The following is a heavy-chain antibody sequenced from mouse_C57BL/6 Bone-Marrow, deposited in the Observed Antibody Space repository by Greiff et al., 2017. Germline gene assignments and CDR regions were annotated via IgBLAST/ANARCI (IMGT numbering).Heavy chain of an antibody. CDR3: ARVTGYYAMDY. D-gene: IGHD4-1*01. CDR2: IYPGSGST. Sequence: QVQLQQPGAELVKPGASVKMSCKASGYTFTSYWITWVKQRPGQGLEWIGDIYPGSGSTNYNEKFKSKATLTVDTASSTAYMQLSSLTSEDSAVYYCARVTGYYAMDYWGQGTSVTVSS. CDR1: GYTFTSYW. J-gene: IGHJ4*01. V-gene: IGHV1-55*01.